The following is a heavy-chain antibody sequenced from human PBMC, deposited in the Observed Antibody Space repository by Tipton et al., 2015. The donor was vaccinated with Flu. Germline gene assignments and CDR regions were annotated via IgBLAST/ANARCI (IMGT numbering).Heavy chain of an antibody. CDR2: IYHSGSA. CDR1: GGSISSGGYS. V-gene: IGHV4-30-2*01. CDR3: ARVTLIFGVVFDY. D-gene: IGHD3-3*01. Sequence: TLSLTCAVSGGSISSGGYSWSWIRQPPGKGLEWIGYIYHSGSAYYNPSLKSRITISLDRSKNQFSLKLGSVTAADTAVYYCARVTLIFGVVFDYWGQGTLVTVSS. J-gene: IGHJ4*02.